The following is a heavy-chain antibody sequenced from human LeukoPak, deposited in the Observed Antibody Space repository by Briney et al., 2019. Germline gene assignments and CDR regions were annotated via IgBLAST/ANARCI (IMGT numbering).Heavy chain of an antibody. CDR3: VRDARHGSGTYPDYFDY. Sequence: GGSLRLSCTASGFTFSSYWMHWVRQAPGKGLVWVSRINSDGSRTRYADSVKGRFTISRDNAKNTLYLEMNSLRAEDTAVYYCVRDARHGSGTYPDYFDYWGQGTLVPVSS. CDR2: INSDGSRT. J-gene: IGHJ4*02. CDR1: GFTFSSYW. D-gene: IGHD3-10*01. V-gene: IGHV3-74*01.